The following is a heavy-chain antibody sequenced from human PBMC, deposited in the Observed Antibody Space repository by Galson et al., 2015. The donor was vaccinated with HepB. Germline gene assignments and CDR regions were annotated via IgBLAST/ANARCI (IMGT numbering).Heavy chain of an antibody. CDR3: AGGKMDSPWADAFDI. V-gene: IGHV1-24*01. CDR2: FDPEDGET. J-gene: IGHJ3*02. D-gene: IGHD2-2*03. Sequence: SVKVSCKVSGYTLTELPMHWVRQAPGKGLEWMGGFDPEDGETIYAQKFQGRVTMTEDTSTDTAYMELNSLRSEDTAFYYCAGGKMDSPWADAFDIWGQGTMVTVSS. CDR1: GYTLTELP.